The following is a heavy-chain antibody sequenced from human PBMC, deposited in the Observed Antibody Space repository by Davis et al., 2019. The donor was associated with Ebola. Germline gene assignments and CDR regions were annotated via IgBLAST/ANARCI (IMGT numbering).Heavy chain of an antibody. Sequence: GGSLRLSCAASGFTFSSYSMSWVRQAPGKGLEWVSPISGSGVSTYYADSVKGRFTISRDNSKNTLYLQMNSLRAEDTAVYYCTTTTVTTDYWGQGTLVTVSS. J-gene: IGHJ4*02. V-gene: IGHV3-23*01. CDR1: GFTFSSYS. CDR3: TTTTVTTDY. CDR2: ISGSGVST. D-gene: IGHD4-17*01.